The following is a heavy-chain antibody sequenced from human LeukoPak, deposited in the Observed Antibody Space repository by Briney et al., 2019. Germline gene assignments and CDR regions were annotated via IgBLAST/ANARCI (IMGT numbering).Heavy chain of an antibody. J-gene: IGHJ4*02. V-gene: IGHV3-21*04. CDR3: AKDALISFRGAWSQSDY. CDR1: GFTFSRFS. D-gene: IGHD3-16*02. Sequence: PGGSLRLSCAASGFTFSRFSMNWVRQTPGKGLEWVSSISSSSNYMYYTGSVKGRFTISRDNSKNTLFLQMNSLRAEDTAVYYCAKDALISFRGAWSQSDYWGQGTLVTVSS. CDR2: ISSSSNYM.